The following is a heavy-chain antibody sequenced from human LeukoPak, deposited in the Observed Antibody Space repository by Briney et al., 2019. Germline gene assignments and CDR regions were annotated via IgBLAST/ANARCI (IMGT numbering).Heavy chain of an antibody. CDR2: ISSNGGST. J-gene: IGHJ4*02. D-gene: IGHD6-13*01. Sequence: GGSLRLSCSASGFXFSSYAIHWVRQAPGKGLEYVSAISSNGGSTYYADSVKGRFTISRDNSKNTLYLQMSSLRAEDTAVYYCVKAGSSSWYGFDYWGQGTLVTVSS. CDR3: VKAGSSSWYGFDY. CDR1: GFXFSSYA. V-gene: IGHV3-64D*09.